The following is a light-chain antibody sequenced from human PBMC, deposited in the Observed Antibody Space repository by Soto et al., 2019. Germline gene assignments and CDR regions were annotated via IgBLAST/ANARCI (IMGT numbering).Light chain of an antibody. J-gene: IGLJ1*01. CDR3: SSHAGYNNFYV. CDR1: SSDVGYYNY. V-gene: IGLV2-8*01. Sequence: QSALTQPPSASGSPGQSVTISCTGTSSDVGYYNYVSWYQQHPGKAPKLMIYEVNKRPSGVPDRFSGSKSGNTASLTVSGRQAEDEADYYCSSHAGYNNFYVFGTGTKLTVL. CDR2: EVN.